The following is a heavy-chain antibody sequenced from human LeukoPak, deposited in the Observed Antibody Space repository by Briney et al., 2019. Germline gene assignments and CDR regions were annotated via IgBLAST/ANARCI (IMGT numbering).Heavy chain of an antibody. CDR1: GFTFSSYW. CDR3: ARVSFLSSGAFDI. Sequence: GGSLRLSCAASGFTFSSYWMHWVRQAPGKGLVWVSRINSDGSSTSYADSVKGRFTISRDNAKNTLYLQMNSLRAEDTAVYYCARVSFLSSGAFDIWGQGTMVAVSS. CDR2: INSDGSST. D-gene: IGHD3-16*02. V-gene: IGHV3-74*01. J-gene: IGHJ3*02.